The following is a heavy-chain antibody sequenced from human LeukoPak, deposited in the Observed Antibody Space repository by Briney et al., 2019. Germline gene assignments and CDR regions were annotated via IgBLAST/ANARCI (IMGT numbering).Heavy chain of an antibody. Sequence: GGSLRLSCTASGFTFGDYAMSWVRQAPGKGREWVGFIRSKAYGGTTEYAASVKGGFTISRDDSKSIAYLQMNSLKTEDTAVYYCTRGGYIVATIGSCYFDYWGQGTPVTVSS. J-gene: IGHJ4*03. V-gene: IGHV3-49*04. D-gene: IGHD5-12*01. CDR3: TRGGYIVATIGSCYFDY. CDR2: IRSKAYGGTT. CDR1: GFTFGDYA.